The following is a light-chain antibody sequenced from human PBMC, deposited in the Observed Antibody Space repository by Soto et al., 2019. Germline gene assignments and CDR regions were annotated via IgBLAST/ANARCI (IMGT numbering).Light chain of an antibody. J-gene: IGKJ5*01. CDR3: EQYCSVRR. Sequence: IVLTQSPPTLSLSPGERATLSFRASQSVSSSYLAWYQLKPGLAPRLLIYDASRRATGIPDRFSGSGYGKVCTVTCSERVHEDAVVYYGEQYCSVRRFGEGTRLEIK. CDR2: DAS. V-gene: IGKV3D-20*01. CDR1: QSVSSSY.